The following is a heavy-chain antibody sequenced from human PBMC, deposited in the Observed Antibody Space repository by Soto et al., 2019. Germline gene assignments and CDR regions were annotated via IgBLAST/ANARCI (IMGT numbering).Heavy chain of an antibody. V-gene: IGHV3-23*01. CDR1: GFTFSSYA. J-gene: IGHJ4*02. CDR3: ARDAGMLEYCGGDCYSGGYY. D-gene: IGHD2-21*02. Sequence: EVQLLESGGGLVQPGGSLRLSCAASGFTFSSYAMSWVRQAPGKGLEWVSAISGSGGSTYYADSVKGRFTISRDNSKNTLCLQMNDLRAEDTAVYYGARDAGMLEYCGGDCYSGGYYWGQGTLVTVSS. CDR2: ISGSGGST.